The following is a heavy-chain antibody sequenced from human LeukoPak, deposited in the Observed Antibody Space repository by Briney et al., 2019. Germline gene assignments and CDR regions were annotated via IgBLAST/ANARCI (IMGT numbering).Heavy chain of an antibody. CDR2: IYYSGST. CDR3: ARDYRMILAS. CDR1: GGSISSSSYY. D-gene: IGHD3/OR15-3a*01. J-gene: IGHJ4*02. V-gene: IGHV4-39*07. Sequence: PSETLSLTCTVSGGSISSSSYYWGWIRQPPGKGLEWIGSIYYSGSTYYNPSLKSRVTISVDTSKNQFSLKLSSVTAADTAVYYCARDYRMILASWGQGTLVTVSS.